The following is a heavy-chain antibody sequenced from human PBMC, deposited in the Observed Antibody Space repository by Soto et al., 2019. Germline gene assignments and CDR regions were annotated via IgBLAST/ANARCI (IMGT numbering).Heavy chain of an antibody. V-gene: IGHV4-34*01. CDR2: INHSGST. CDR3: ARGLYYYGSGSPPPTFDY. J-gene: IGHJ4*02. D-gene: IGHD3-10*01. Sequence: SETLSLTCAVYGGSFSGYYWSWIRQPPGKGLEWIGEINHSGSTNYNPSLKSRVTISVDTSKNQFSLKLSSVTAADTAVYYCARGLYYYGSGSPPPTFDYWGQGTLLTVSS. CDR1: GGSFSGYY.